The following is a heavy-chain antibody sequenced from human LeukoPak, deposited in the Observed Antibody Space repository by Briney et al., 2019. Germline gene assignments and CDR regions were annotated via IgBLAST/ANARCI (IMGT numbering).Heavy chain of an antibody. J-gene: IGHJ4*02. CDR2: INPNSGGT. CDR3: ARVGIVGATGEFDY. D-gene: IGHD1-26*01. V-gene: IGHV1-2*02. Sequence: ASVKVSCKASGYTFTGYYMHWVRQAPGQGLGWMGWINPNSGGTNYAQKFQGRVTMTRDTSISTAYMELSRLRSDDTAVYYCARVGIVGATGEFDYWGQGTLVTVSS. CDR1: GYTFTGYY.